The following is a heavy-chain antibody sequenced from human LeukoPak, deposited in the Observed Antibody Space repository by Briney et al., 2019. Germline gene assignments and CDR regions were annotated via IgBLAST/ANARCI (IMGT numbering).Heavy chain of an antibody. CDR3: ARTADDYGDYNWFDP. Sequence: ASVKVSCKASGYTFTSYYMHWVRQAPGQGLEWMGIINPSGGSTSYAQKFQGRVTMTTDTSTSTAYMELRSLRSDDTAVYYCARTADDYGDYNWFDPWGQGTLVTVSS. D-gene: IGHD4-17*01. CDR1: GYTFTSYY. CDR2: INPSGGST. V-gene: IGHV1-46*01. J-gene: IGHJ5*02.